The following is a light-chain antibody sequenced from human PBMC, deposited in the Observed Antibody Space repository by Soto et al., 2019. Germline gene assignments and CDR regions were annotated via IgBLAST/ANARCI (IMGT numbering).Light chain of an antibody. V-gene: IGKV3-15*01. Sequence: EIVMTQSPAAMSVSPGERASLSCRASQSVSTILAWYQQKPGQAPRLLIYDASTRATGIPDRFSGSGSGTQFTLTISGPQSEDSAVYYCQQYNNWPPYTFGQGTKLEIK. CDR3: QQYNNWPPYT. J-gene: IGKJ2*01. CDR2: DAS. CDR1: QSVSTI.